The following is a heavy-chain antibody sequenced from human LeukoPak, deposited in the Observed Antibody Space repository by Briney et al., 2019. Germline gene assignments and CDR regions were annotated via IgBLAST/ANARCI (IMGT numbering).Heavy chain of an antibody. D-gene: IGHD5-18*01. CDR3: AHNLGRGYSYGAIDY. Sequence: ESVPRLGNPTEIFTLTRSLFGFSPGTGGEGVGWSRQPRGKALEWLTLIYWDDDKRYSPSLKSRPTITKDTSKNQVVLTMTNMDPVDTATYYCAHNLGRGYSYGAIDYWGQGTLVTVSS. CDR2: IYWDDDK. J-gene: IGHJ4*02. CDR1: GFSPGTGGEG. V-gene: IGHV2-5*02.